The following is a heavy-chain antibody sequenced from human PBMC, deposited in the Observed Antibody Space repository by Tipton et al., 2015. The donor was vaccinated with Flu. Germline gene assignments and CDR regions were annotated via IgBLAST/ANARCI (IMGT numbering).Heavy chain of an antibody. CDR3: AREGGYDFWSGFYPYGMDV. CDR2: IYSDGTT. J-gene: IGHJ6*02. D-gene: IGHD3-3*01. Sequence: QLVQSGGGLIQPGEPLRLSCAASGLTVNSNYMTWVRQAPGKGLEWVSVIYSDGTTYYADSVKGRFTISRDISKNTLYLQMNSLRVKDTAVYYCAREGGYDFWSGFYPYGMDVWGQGTTVTVSS. V-gene: IGHV3-53*01. CDR1: GLTVNSNY.